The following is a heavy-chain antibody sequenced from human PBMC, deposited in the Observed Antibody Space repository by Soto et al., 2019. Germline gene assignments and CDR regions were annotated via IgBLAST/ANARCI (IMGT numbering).Heavy chain of an antibody. CDR3: ARFDSSGYYVF. V-gene: IGHV1-69*02. Sequence: QVQLVQSGAEVKKPGSSVKVSCKASGGTFSSYTISWVRQAPGQGLEWMGRIIPILGIANYAQKFQGRVTITADKSTSTAYMELSSLRSEDTAVYYCARFDSSGYYVFWGQGTLVTVSS. CDR2: IIPILGIA. CDR1: GGTFSSYT. D-gene: IGHD3-22*01. J-gene: IGHJ4*02.